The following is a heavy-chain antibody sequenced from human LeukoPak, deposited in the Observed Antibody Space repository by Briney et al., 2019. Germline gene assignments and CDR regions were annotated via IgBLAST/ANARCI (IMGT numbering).Heavy chain of an antibody. CDR1: GGSFSGYY. J-gene: IGHJ4*02. CDR2: INHSGST. V-gene: IGHV4-34*01. D-gene: IGHD3-22*01. CDR3: AGGRAIVVRYFDY. Sequence: SETLSLTCAVYGGSFSGYYWSWIRQPPGKGLEWIGEINHSGSTNYNPSLKSRVTISVDTSKNQFSLKLSSVTAADTAVYYCAGGRAIVVRYFDYWGQGTLVTVSS.